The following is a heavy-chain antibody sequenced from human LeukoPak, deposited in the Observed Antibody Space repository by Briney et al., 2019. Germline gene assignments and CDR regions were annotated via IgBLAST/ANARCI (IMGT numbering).Heavy chain of an antibody. J-gene: IGHJ6*03. V-gene: IGHV3-23*01. D-gene: IGHD4-17*01. CDR1: GFTFSSYG. Sequence: GGSLRLSCAASGFTFSSYGMSWVRQAPGKGLEWVSAISGSGGSTYYADSVKGRFTISRDNAKNSLYLQMYSLRAEDTAVYYCAKIPYGDYVLDYYYYMDVWGKGTTVTISS. CDR2: ISGSGGST. CDR3: AKIPYGDYVLDYYYYMDV.